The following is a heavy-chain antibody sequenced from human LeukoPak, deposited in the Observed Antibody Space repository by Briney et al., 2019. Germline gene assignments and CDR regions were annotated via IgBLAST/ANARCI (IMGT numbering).Heavy chain of an antibody. CDR2: IKQDGSEK. CDR3: ARDPYNGYYGDDYYYYMDV. Sequence: GGSLRLSCAASRFTVSSNYMSWVRQAPGKGLEWVANIKQDGSEKYYVDSVKGRFTISRDNAKNSLYLQMNSLRAEDTAVYYCARDPYNGYYGDDYYYYMDVWGKGTTVTISS. V-gene: IGHV3-7*01. D-gene: IGHD4-17*01. J-gene: IGHJ6*03. CDR1: RFTVSSNY.